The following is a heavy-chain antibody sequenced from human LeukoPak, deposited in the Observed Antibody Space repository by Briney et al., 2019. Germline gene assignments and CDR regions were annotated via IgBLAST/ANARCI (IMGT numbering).Heavy chain of an antibody. V-gene: IGHV3-23*01. CDR1: GFTFSSYA. D-gene: IGHD6-13*01. CDR3: AKGPTPYSSSWDWFDP. J-gene: IGHJ5*02. Sequence: GGSLRLSCAASGFTFSSYAMSWVRQAPGKGLEWVSSISGSGGSTFYADSVKGRFTISRDNSKNTLYLQMNSLRAEDTAVYYCAKGPTPYSSSWDWFDPWGQGTLVTVSS. CDR2: ISGSGGST.